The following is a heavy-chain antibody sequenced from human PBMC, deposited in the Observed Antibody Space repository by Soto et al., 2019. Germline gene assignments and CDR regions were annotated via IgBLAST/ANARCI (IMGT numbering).Heavy chain of an antibody. V-gene: IGHV3-23*01. J-gene: IGHJ4*02. CDR3: APSGDYGSGSYGAFAY. D-gene: IGHD3-10*01. CDR1: GFTFSSYA. Sequence: EVQLLESGGGLVQPGGSLRLSCAASGFTFSSYAMSWVRQAPGKGLEWVSAISGSGGSTYYADSVKGRFTISRDNSKNTLYLQMNSLRAEDTAVYYCAPSGDYGSGSYGAFAYWGQGTLVTVSS. CDR2: ISGSGGST.